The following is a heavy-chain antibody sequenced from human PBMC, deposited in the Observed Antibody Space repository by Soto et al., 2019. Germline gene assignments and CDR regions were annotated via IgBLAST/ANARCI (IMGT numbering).Heavy chain of an antibody. CDR2: IYSGGST. Sequence: EVQLVESGGGLIQPGGSLRLSCAASGFTVSSNYMSWVRQAPGKGLEWVSVIYSGGSTYYADSVKGRFTISRDNSKNTLYLQMNSLRAEDTAVYYCARVLVRGVSIYYYYGMDVWGQGTTVTVSS. D-gene: IGHD3-10*01. J-gene: IGHJ6*02. CDR3: ARVLVRGVSIYYYYGMDV. CDR1: GFTVSSNY. V-gene: IGHV3-53*01.